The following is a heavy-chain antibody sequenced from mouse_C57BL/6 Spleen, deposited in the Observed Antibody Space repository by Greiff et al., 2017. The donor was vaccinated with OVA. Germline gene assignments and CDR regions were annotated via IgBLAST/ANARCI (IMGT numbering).Heavy chain of an antibody. J-gene: IGHJ2*01. V-gene: IGHV5-4*01. Sequence: EVKLVESGGGLVKPGGSLKLSCAASGFTFSSYAMSWVRQTPEKRLEWVATISDGGSYTYYPDNVKGRFTISRDNAKNNLYLQMSHLKSEDTAMYYCARDRDYYGSLDYWGQGTTLTVSS. CDR3: ARDRDYYGSLDY. CDR2: ISDGGSYT. D-gene: IGHD1-1*01. CDR1: GFTFSSYA.